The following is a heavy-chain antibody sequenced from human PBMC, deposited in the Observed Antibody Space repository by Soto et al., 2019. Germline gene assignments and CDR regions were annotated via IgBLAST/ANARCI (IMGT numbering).Heavy chain of an antibody. CDR1: GFTFSDYA. V-gene: IGHV3-30*01. CDR2: ISPDGKNT. J-gene: IGHJ6*02. CDR3: ARVHCTTELCSGLYFYYALDV. D-gene: IGHD3-16*01. Sequence: QVQLVESGGGVVQPGRSLRLSCAASGFTFSDYAMHWVRQPPGKGLEWVAIISPDGKNTYYGDSVKDRFTISRDDSTSTLFLQMNGLRPEDTAVYFCARVHCTTELCSGLYFYYALDVWGQGTTVTVSS.